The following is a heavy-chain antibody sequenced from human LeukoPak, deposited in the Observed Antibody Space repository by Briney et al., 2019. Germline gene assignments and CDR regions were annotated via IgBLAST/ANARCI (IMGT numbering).Heavy chain of an antibody. D-gene: IGHD5-12*01. CDR1: GDSISSYY. J-gene: IGHJ5*02. CDR3: ARAGISGYGP. CDR2: IYYSGNT. Sequence: SETLSLTCTVSGDSISSYYWSWIRQPPGKGLEWIGYIYYSGNTDYNPPLKSRVTISVDTSKNQFSLKLSSVTAADTAVYYCARAGISGYGPWGQGTLVTVSS. V-gene: IGHV4-59*01.